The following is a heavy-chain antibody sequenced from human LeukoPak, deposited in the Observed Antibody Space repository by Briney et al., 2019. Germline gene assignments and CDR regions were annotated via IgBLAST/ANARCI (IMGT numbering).Heavy chain of an antibody. CDR1: GFPFSAYE. J-gene: IGHJ6*03. V-gene: IGHV3-48*03. CDR3: AKDRVPAATYFYYYMDV. D-gene: IGHD2-2*01. Sequence: GGSLRLSCAASGFPFSAYEMNWVRQAPGKGLEWVSYISVSGDTIYYADSVKGRFTISRDNAKNTLYLQMNSLRAEDTAVYYCAKDRVPAATYFYYYMDVWGKGTTVTVSS. CDR2: ISVSGDTI.